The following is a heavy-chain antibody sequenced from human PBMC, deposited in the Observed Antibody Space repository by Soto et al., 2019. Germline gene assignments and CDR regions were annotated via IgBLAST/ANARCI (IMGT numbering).Heavy chain of an antibody. CDR2: IRNDIYDETT. D-gene: IGHD3-10*01. J-gene: IGHJ4*02. Sequence: PGGSLRLSCTASGFTFGDYAINWVRQVPGEGLEWLGFIRNDIYDETTEYAASVKGRIIISRDDSKSMAYLQMDSLKIEDTGVYYCTRGRDGYNPYYFLYWGQGALVTVSS. CDR3: TRGRDGYNPYYFLY. V-gene: IGHV3-49*04. CDR1: GFTFGDYA.